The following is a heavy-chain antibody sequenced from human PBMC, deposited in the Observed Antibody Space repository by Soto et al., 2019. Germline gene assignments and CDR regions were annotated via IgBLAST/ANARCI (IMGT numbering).Heavy chain of an antibody. CDR3: AKDRRAGGNYGFYSDF. J-gene: IGHJ4*02. D-gene: IGHD1-7*01. CDR2: SSATGAGT. Sequence: WWSLRLSCSASVFTFSSYGMTWFRQAPGKGLEWVSFSSATGAGTYYADSVKGRFTISRDNSKNTLYPQMTSLRADDTAVYYCAKDRRAGGNYGFYSDFWGQGALVTVSS. CDR1: VFTFSSYG. V-gene: IGHV3-23*01.